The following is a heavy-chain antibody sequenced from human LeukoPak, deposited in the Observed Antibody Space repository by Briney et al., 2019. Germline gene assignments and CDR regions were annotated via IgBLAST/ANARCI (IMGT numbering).Heavy chain of an antibody. CDR3: TRDRGDYGGPDY. CDR1: GGSISSYF. V-gene: IGHV4-4*07. CDR2: IYSSGST. D-gene: IGHD4-23*01. J-gene: IGHJ4*02. Sequence: PSEALSLTCTVSGGSISSYFWSWIRQPAGKGLEWIGRIYSSGSTNYNPSLKSRVTMSIDTSKNQFSLRLSSVTAADTAVYYCTRDRGDYGGPDYWGQGTLVTDSS.